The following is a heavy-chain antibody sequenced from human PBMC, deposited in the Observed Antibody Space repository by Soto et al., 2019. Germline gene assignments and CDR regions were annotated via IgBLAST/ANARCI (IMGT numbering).Heavy chain of an antibody. CDR3: TRVYYDRSGYLTNFDY. Sequence: GGSLRLSCTASGFVFGDYGMSWVRQAPGKGLEWVGFIRSKAYGGTTEYAASVKGRISISRDDSTSIAYLQMNSLKTEDTAVYYCTRVYYDRSGYLTNFDYWGQGILVTVSS. J-gene: IGHJ4*02. CDR1: GFVFGDYG. V-gene: IGHV3-49*04. D-gene: IGHD3-22*01. CDR2: IRSKAYGGTT.